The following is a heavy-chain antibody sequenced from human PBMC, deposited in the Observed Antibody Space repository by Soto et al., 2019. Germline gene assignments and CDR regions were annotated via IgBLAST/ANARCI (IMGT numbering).Heavy chain of an antibody. Sequence: VQLVESGGGVVQPGRSLRLSCAASGFTFSDYAMHWVRQDPGKGLEWVAVVSHDGRNTHYADSVKGRFTISRGSSKNTVSLEMTSLRAEDTAVYYRAKGGRQWLVTSDFNYWGQGALVTVSS. CDR3: AKGGRQWLVTSDFNY. CDR1: GFTFSDYA. CDR2: VSHDGRNT. V-gene: IGHV3-30*18. J-gene: IGHJ4*02. D-gene: IGHD6-19*01.